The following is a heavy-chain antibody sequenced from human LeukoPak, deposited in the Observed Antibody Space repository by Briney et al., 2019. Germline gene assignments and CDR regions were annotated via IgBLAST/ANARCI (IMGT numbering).Heavy chain of an antibody. V-gene: IGHV6-1*01. CDR3: SKELEVDYHHHFGKDR. CDR2: TYYRSKWYN. Sequence: SQTLSLTCAISGDSVSSNSAAWNWIRQSPSRGLEWLGRTYYRSKWYNDYAVSVKSRITINPDTSKNQFSLQLNSVTPEDTAVYYRSKELEVDYHHHFGKDRRGQGTTVTVSS. D-gene: IGHD6-6*01. CDR1: GDSVSSNSAA. J-gene: IGHJ6*02.